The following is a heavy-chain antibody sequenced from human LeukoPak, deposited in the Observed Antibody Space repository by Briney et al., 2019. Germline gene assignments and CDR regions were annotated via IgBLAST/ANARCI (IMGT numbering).Heavy chain of an antibody. V-gene: IGHV5-51*01. CDR3: ARSRAETVPVWGSYRHHDAFDI. Sequence: GESLNISCKGSGYSFTNYWIGWVRQMAGKGLEWMGIIYPGDSDTTYKPSFQGQVTISADKSISTAYLQWSSLKASDTAMYYCARSRAETVPVWGSYRHHDAFDIWGQGTMVTVSS. CDR1: GYSFTNYW. D-gene: IGHD3-16*02. CDR2: IYPGDSDT. J-gene: IGHJ3*02.